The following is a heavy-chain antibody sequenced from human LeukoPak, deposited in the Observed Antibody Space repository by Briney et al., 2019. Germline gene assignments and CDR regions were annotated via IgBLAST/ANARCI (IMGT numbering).Heavy chain of an antibody. CDR3: ARGRSGGGYY. J-gene: IGHJ4*02. D-gene: IGHD3-16*01. CDR2: INHSGST. Sequence: SETLSLTCAVYGGSFSGYYWSWIRQPPGKGLEWIGEINHSGSTNYNPSLKSRVTISVDTSKNQFSLKLSSVTAADTAVYYCARGRSGGGYYGGQGTLVTVSS. CDR1: GGSFSGYY. V-gene: IGHV4-34*01.